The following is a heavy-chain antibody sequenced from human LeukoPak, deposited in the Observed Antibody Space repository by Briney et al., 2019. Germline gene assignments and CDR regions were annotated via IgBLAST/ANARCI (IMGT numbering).Heavy chain of an antibody. J-gene: IGHJ6*02. CDR3: ARDHLSSSWYGMDV. V-gene: IGHV3-66*01. Sequence: GGSLRLSCAASGFTVSSNYMSWVCQAPGKGLEWVSVIYSGGSTYYADSVKGRFTISRDNSKNTLYLQMNSLRAEDTAVYYCARDHLSSSWYGMDVWGQGTTVTVSS. CDR2: IYSGGST. D-gene: IGHD6-13*01. CDR1: GFTVSSNY.